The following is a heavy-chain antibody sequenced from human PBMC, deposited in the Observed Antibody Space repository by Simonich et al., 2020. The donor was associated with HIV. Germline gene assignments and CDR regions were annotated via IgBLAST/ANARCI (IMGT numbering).Heavy chain of an antibody. CDR2: INTDGSRT. Sequence: EVQLVESGGGLVQPGGSLRLSCAASGFTFSNHWMHWVRQAPGKGLAWVSRINTDGSRTAYADAVTGRFTISRDNAQNTLHLRMHSLRAEDTAVYYCARVAFEGRAARRGEFDYWGQGTLVTVSS. J-gene: IGHJ4*02. D-gene: IGHD6-6*01. CDR1: GFTFSNHW. V-gene: IGHV3-74*01. CDR3: ARVAFEGRAARRGEFDY.